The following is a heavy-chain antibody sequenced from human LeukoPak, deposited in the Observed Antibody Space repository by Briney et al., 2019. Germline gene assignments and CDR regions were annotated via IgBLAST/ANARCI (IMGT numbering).Heavy chain of an antibody. V-gene: IGHV4-59*01. D-gene: IGHD3-22*01. Sequence: SETLPLTCTVSGGSISSYYWSWIRQPPGKGLEWIGYIYYSGSTNYNPSLKSRVTISVDTSKNQFSLKLSSVTAADTAVYYCARGISSAQGAFDIWGQGTMVTVSS. CDR2: IYYSGST. CDR3: ARGISSAQGAFDI. CDR1: GGSISSYY. J-gene: IGHJ3*02.